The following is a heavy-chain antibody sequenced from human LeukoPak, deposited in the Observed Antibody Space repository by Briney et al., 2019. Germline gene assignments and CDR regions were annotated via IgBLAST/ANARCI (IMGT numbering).Heavy chain of an antibody. Sequence: GASVKVSCKAPGYTFTSYGISWVRQAPGQGLEWMEWISAYNGNTNYAQKLQGRVTMTTDTSTSTAYMELRSLRSDDTAVYYCARDRIVGATPSGDYWGQGTLVTVSS. CDR1: GYTFTSYG. CDR3: ARDRIVGATPSGDY. D-gene: IGHD1-26*01. CDR2: ISAYNGNT. J-gene: IGHJ4*02. V-gene: IGHV1-18*01.